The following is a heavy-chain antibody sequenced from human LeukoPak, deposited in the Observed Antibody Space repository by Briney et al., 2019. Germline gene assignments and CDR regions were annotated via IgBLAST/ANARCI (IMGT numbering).Heavy chain of an antibody. D-gene: IGHD6-13*01. CDR1: GYTFTSYG. V-gene: IGHV1-18*01. CDR3: ARDRRAIATAGEYYFDY. Sequence: ASVKVSCKASGYTFTSYGISWVRQAPGQGLEWMGWISAYNGNTNYAQKLQGRVTMTTDTSTSTAYMELRSLRSDDTAVYYCARDRRAIATAGEYYFDYWGQGILVTVSS. J-gene: IGHJ4*02. CDR2: ISAYNGNT.